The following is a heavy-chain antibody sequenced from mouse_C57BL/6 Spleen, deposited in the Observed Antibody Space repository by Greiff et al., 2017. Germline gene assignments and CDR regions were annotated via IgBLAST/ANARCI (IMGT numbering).Heavy chain of an antibody. J-gene: IGHJ4*01. Sequence: EVKLVESGEGLVKPGGSLKLSCAASGFTFSSYAMSWVRQTPEKRLEWVAYISSGGDYIYYADTVKGRFTISRDNARNTLYLQMSSLKSEDTAMYYCTRDLGNYFYAMDYWGQGTSVTVSS. V-gene: IGHV5-9-1*02. D-gene: IGHD2-1*01. CDR2: ISSGGDYI. CDR3: TRDLGNYFYAMDY. CDR1: GFTFSSYA.